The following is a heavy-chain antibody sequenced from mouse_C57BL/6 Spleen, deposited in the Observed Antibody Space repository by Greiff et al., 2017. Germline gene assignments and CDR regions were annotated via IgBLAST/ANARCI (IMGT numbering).Heavy chain of an antibody. CDR2: INPSTGGT. J-gene: IGHJ1*03. V-gene: IGHV1-42*01. Sequence: EVQLQQSGPELVKPGASVKISCKASGYSFTGYYMNWVKQSPEKSLEWIGEINPSTGGTTYNQKFKAKATLTVDKSSSTAYMQLKSLTSEDSAVYYCAPYYYGSSDWYFDVWGTGTTVTVSS. CDR3: APYYYGSSDWYFDV. CDR1: GYSFTGYY. D-gene: IGHD1-1*01.